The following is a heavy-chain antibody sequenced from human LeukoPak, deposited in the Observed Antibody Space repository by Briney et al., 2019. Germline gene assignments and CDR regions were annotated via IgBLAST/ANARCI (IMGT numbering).Heavy chain of an antibody. Sequence: GGSLRLSCAASGFTFSIYAMTWVRQAPGKGLEWVAVISYDGSNKYYADSVKGRFTISRDNSKNTLYLQMSSLSAEDTAVYYCARTTTPHYYGSGSYALGYWGQGTLVTVPS. V-gene: IGHV3-30-3*01. D-gene: IGHD3-10*01. CDR1: GFTFSIYA. CDR2: ISYDGSNK. J-gene: IGHJ4*02. CDR3: ARTTTPHYYGSGSYALGY.